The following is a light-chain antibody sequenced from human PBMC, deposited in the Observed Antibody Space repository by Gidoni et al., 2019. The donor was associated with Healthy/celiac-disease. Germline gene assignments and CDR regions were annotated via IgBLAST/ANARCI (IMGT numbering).Light chain of an antibody. CDR2: NTH. J-gene: IGLJ2*01. CDR1: SGSVSTSHY. CDR3: LLHLGGGNSV. V-gene: IGLV8-61*01. Sequence: QTVVTQEPSFAVSPGGTFTLTCALSSGSVSTSHYASWYQQTPGQAPRTLIYNTHTRPYGVPDRISGSILGNMAALTVTGAQPEDESDYYCLLHLGGGNSVFGGGTKVTVL.